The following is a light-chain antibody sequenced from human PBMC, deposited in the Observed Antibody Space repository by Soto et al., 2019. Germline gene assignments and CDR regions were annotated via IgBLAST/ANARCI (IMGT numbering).Light chain of an antibody. Sequence: QSALTQPASVSGSHGQSITISCTGTSSDVGSYNLVSWYQQHPGKAPKLMIYEGSKRPSGVSNRFSGSKSGNTASLTISGLQPEDEADYYCCSYAGSSTHAVFGGGTQLTVL. CDR2: EGS. CDR3: CSYAGSSTHAV. J-gene: IGLJ7*01. V-gene: IGLV2-23*01. CDR1: SSDVGSYNL.